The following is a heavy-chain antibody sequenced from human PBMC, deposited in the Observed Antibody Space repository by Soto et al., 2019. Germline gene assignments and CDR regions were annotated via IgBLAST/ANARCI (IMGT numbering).Heavy chain of an antibody. CDR1: GFSVSSKY. D-gene: IGHD2-15*01. V-gene: IGHV3-66*01. CDR2: IQSGGST. Sequence: EVQLVESGGGLVQPGGSLRLSCAASGFSVSSKYMNWVRQAPGKGLEWVSLIQSGGSTYYAGSVKGRFTIFRDNSENTLLLQMNSLRVEDTAVYYCKRDDVHCNGGRCYGAPMDVWGKGTAVTV. CDR3: KRDDVHCNGGRCYGAPMDV. J-gene: IGHJ6*03.